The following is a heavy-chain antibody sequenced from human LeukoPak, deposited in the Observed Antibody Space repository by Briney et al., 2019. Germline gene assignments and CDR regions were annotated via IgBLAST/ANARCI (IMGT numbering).Heavy chain of an antibody. CDR2: ISAYNGDT. CDR3: ARDFTRGQEGAAPFDY. Sequence: ASVKVSCKASGYNFNIYGISWVRQAPGQGLEWMGWISAYNGDTNYAQNLQGRVAVTTDTSTSTAYMELRSLRSDDTAVYYCARDFTRGQEGAAPFDYWGQGTLVTVSS. CDR1: GYNFNIYG. D-gene: IGHD1-26*01. V-gene: IGHV1-18*01. J-gene: IGHJ4*02.